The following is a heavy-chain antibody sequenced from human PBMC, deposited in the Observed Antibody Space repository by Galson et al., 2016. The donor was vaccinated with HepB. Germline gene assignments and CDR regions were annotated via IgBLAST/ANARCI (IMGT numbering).Heavy chain of an antibody. D-gene: IGHD3-10*01. CDR2: IYTSGST. CDR1: GGSISSGSYY. V-gene: IGHV4-61*02. J-gene: IGHJ6*03. Sequence: TLSLTCTVSGGSISSGSYYCSWIRQPAGKGLEYIGRIYTSGSTNYNPSLKSRVTISVDSSKNQFSLKLSSVTAADTAVYYCARETGITVVREDYYYYMDVWGKGTTVTVSS. CDR3: ARETGITVVREDYYYYMDV.